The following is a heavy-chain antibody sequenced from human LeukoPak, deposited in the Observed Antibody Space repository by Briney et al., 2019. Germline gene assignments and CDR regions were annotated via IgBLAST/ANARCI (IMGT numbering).Heavy chain of an antibody. J-gene: IGHJ4*02. Sequence: PSETLSLTCTVSGGSLSSNYWSWIRQPAGKGLEWIGRIYTSGSTNYNPSLKSRVTMSVDTSKNQFSLKLSSVTAADTAVYYCARDVVVVPAAYYFDYWGQGTLVTVSS. CDR2: IYTSGST. CDR3: ARDVVVVPAAYYFDY. CDR1: GGSLSSNY. D-gene: IGHD2-2*01. V-gene: IGHV4-4*07.